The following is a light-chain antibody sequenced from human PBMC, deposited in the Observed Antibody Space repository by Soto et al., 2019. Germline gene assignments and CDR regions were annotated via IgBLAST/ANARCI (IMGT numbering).Light chain of an antibody. CDR1: QSISSK. CDR2: DTY. V-gene: IGKV3-15*01. Sequence: EIVMAQSPATLSVSPGERAALCCRPSQSISSKLVWYQQKPGQAPRLLMYDTYTRATGIPARFSGSGSGTEFILTISSLQSEDFAFYYCQQYDDWPWTFGQGTKVDIK. CDR3: QQYDDWPWT. J-gene: IGKJ1*01.